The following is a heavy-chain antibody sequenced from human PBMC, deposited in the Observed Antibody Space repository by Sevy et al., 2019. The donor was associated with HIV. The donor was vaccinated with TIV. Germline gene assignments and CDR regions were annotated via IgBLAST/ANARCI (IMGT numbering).Heavy chain of an antibody. CDR1: GYTFTSYG. V-gene: IGHV1-18*01. D-gene: IGHD3-22*01. Sequence: ASVKVSCKASGYTFTSYGISWVRQAPGQGLEWMGWISAYNGNTNYAQKLQGRVTMTTATSTRTAYMELRGLRSDDTAVYYCARDGGSAYYYDSSGLGFDYWGQGTLVTVSS. CDR3: ARDGGSAYYYDSSGLGFDY. CDR2: ISAYNGNT. J-gene: IGHJ4*02.